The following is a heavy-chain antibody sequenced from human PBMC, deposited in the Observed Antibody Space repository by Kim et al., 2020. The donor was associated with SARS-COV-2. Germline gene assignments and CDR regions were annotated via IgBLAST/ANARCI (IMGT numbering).Heavy chain of an antibody. CDR3: AREQTQLGPTTFDN. CDR2: ISSDGTKI. D-gene: IGHD1-1*01. J-gene: IGHJ4*02. V-gene: IGHV3-74*01. CDR1: GFTFSSYW. Sequence: GGSLSPPSASSGFTFSSYWMHWVRQAPGKGLMWVSRISSDGTKIHYGDSVKGRFTVSRDNARNTLYLQMNSLTGDDTGVYYCAREQTQLGPTTFDNWGQG.